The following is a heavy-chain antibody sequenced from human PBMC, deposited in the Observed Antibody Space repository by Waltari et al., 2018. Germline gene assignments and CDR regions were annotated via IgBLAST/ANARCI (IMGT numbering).Heavy chain of an antibody. J-gene: IGHJ4*02. CDR2: IKQDGSEK. V-gene: IGHV3-7*01. CDR3: SRDTPSDAFDY. Sequence: EVQLVESGGGLVQPGGSLRLSCAASGFTFSRYWMSWVRQAPGKGLEWVANIKQDGSEKYYVDSVKGRFTISRDNAKNSLYLQMNSLRAEDTAVYYCSRDTPSDAFDYWVQGTLVTVSS. CDR1: GFTFSRYW.